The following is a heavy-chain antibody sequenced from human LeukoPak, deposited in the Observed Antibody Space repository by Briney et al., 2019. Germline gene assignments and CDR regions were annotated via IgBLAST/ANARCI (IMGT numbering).Heavy chain of an antibody. D-gene: IGHD3-22*01. Sequence: GESLKISCKGSGYRFTTYWIAWVRQMPRKGLEWMGIIYPGDSDTRYSPSFQGQVTISVDKSINTAYLQWRSLKASDTAMYYCARPDYSDDSGGNDAFDIWGQGTMVIVSS. J-gene: IGHJ3*02. CDR3: ARPDYSDDSGGNDAFDI. CDR2: IYPGDSDT. V-gene: IGHV5-51*01. CDR1: GYRFTTYW.